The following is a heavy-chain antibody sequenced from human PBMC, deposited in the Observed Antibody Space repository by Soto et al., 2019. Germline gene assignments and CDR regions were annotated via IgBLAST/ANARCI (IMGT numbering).Heavy chain of an antibody. J-gene: IGHJ3*02. CDR2: TYYRSKWYN. D-gene: IGHD1-26*01. CDR1: GDSVSSNSVA. Sequence: SQTLSLTCAISGDSVSSNSVARNWIRQSPSRGLEWLGRTYYRSKWYNDYGVTVKGRITINPDTSKNQFSLQLNSVTPEDTAVYYCSSGRFNDFGTWRQGTMGTVSS. CDR3: SSGRFNDFGT. V-gene: IGHV6-1*01.